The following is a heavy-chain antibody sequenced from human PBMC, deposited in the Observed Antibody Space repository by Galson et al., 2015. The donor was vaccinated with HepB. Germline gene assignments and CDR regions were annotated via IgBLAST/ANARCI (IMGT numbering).Heavy chain of an antibody. CDR1: GGILSSYT. D-gene: IGHD3-10*01. CDR3: AGGLYGWGQRSEIRSYGMDV. J-gene: IGHJ6*02. Sequence: SVKVSCKASGGILSSYTISWVRQAPGQGLEWMGGIIPSLATTNYAQKFQGRVTITADESTSTAYMYLSSLRSEDTAVYYCAGGLYGWGQRSEIRSYGMDVWGQGTPVTVSS. V-gene: IGHV1-69*13. CDR2: IIPSLATT.